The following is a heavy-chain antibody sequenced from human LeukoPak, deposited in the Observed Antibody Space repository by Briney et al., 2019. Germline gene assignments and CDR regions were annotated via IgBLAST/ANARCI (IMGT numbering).Heavy chain of an antibody. CDR3: ANSIAVAGTPVYFQH. CDR2: ISYDGSNK. V-gene: IGHV3-30*18. Sequence: GGSLRLSCAASGFTFSSYSMNWVRQAPGKGMEWVAVISYDGSNKYYADSVKGRFTISRDNSKNTLYLQMNSLRAEDTAVYYCANSIAVAGTPVYFQHWGQGTLVTVSS. D-gene: IGHD6-19*01. CDR1: GFTFSSYS. J-gene: IGHJ1*01.